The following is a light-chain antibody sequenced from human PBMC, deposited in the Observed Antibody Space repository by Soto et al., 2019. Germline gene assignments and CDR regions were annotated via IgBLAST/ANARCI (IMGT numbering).Light chain of an antibody. J-gene: IGKJ2*01. V-gene: IGKV1-33*01. CDR1: QDINNY. CDR3: QQYDNVPPT. CDR2: DTS. Sequence: DIQMTQSPSSLSVSVGDRVTITCQASQDINNYLNWYQQKPGKAPKLLIYDTSNLEAGVPSRFSGSGSGTNFTFTISSLQPEDIATYYCQQYDNVPPTFGRGTKLEIE.